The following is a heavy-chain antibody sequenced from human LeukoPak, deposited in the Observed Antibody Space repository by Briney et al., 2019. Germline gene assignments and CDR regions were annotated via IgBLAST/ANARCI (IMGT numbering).Heavy chain of an antibody. V-gene: IGHV3-15*01. D-gene: IGHD3-3*01. J-gene: IGHJ4*02. CDR2: LKSKSGGGTT. CDR1: GFTFSDAW. Sequence: GGSLRLSCVASGFTFSDAWMSWVRQGPGKGLEWVGRLKSKSGGGTTDYAAPVKDRFTISRDDSKNTLYLQMNSLKTEDTAVYYCTRGSSWSGFGFDYWGQGTLVTVSS. CDR3: TRGSSWSGFGFDY.